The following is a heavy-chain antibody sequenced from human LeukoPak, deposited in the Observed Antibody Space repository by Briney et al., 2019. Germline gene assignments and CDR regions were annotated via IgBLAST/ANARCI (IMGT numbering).Heavy chain of an antibody. CDR2: ISYDGSNK. D-gene: IGHD3-9*01. V-gene: IGHV3-30*18. Sequence: GGSLRLSCAASGFTFSSYGMHWVRQAPGKGLEWVAVISYDGSNKYYADSVEGRFPISRDNSKNTLYLQMKRLRDEDAAEYYCAKGFDWFFDYWGQGTLVTVSS. CDR3: AKGFDWFFDY. CDR1: GFTFSSYG. J-gene: IGHJ4*02.